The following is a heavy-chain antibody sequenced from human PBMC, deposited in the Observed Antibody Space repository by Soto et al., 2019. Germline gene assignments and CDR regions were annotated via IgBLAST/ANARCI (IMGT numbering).Heavy chain of an antibody. D-gene: IGHD6-13*01. J-gene: IGHJ3*01. CDR3: ATGGWDAPVFIAHPRQQNRYTLAALAF. V-gene: IGHV1-18*01. CDR1: GYTFTSYG. Sequence: ASVKVSCKASGYTFTSYGISWVRQAPGQGLEWMGWISAYNGNTNYAQKLQGRVTMTTDTSTDTAYMELSSLRSEDTAVYYCATGGWDAPVFIAHPRQQNRYTLAALAFWGKGTMVTVSS. CDR2: ISAYNGNT.